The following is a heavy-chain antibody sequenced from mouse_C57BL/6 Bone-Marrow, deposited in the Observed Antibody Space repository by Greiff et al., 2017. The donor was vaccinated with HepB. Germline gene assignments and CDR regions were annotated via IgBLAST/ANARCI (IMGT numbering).Heavy chain of an antibody. J-gene: IGHJ3*01. V-gene: IGHV3-6*01. CDR3: ARETYSNGSWFAY. CDR1: GYSITSGYY. D-gene: IGHD2-5*01. Sequence: EVKLQESGPGLVKPSQSLSLTCSVPGYSITSGYYWNWIRQFPGNKLEWMGYISYDGSNNYNPSLKNRISITRDTTKNKFFLKLNSVTTEDTATYYCARETYSNGSWFAYWGQGTLVTVSA. CDR2: ISYDGSN.